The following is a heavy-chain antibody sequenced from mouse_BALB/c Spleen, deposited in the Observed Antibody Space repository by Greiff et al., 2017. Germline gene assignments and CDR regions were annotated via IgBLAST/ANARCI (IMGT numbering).Heavy chain of an antibody. CDR3: AKHRGYDYYAMDY. Sequence: VKLVESGPGLVAPSQSLSITCTVSGFSLTDYGVSWIRQPPGKGLEWLGVIWGGGSTYYNSALKSRLSISKDKSKSQVFLKMNSLQTDDTAMYYCAKHRGYDYYAMDYWGQGTSVTVSS. V-gene: IGHV2-6-5*01. J-gene: IGHJ4*01. CDR1: GFSLTDYG. CDR2: IWGGGST.